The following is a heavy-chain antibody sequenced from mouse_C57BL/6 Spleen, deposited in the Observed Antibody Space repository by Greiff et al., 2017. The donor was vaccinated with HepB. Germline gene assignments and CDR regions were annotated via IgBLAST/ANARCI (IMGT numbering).Heavy chain of an antibody. Sequence: EVMLVESGEGLVKPGGSLKLSCAASGFTFSSYAMSWVRQTPEKRLEWVAYISSGGDYIYYADTVKGRFTISRDNARNTLYLQMSSLKYEETAMYYCTRDVYYGNYRDWFAYWGQGTLVTVSA. CDR3: TRDVYYGNYRDWFAY. J-gene: IGHJ3*01. V-gene: IGHV5-9-1*02. D-gene: IGHD2-1*01. CDR1: GFTFSSYA. CDR2: ISSGGDYI.